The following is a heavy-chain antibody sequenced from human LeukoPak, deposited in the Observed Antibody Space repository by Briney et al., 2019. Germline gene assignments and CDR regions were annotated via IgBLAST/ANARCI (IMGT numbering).Heavy chain of an antibody. CDR3: ARHDCDSSRCSVNWFDP. CDR1: GAPLKSHY. J-gene: IGHJ5*02. CDR2: IYDSGNT. D-gene: IGHD2/OR15-2a*01. Sequence: PSETLSLTCSVSGAPLKSHYWTWIRQPPGKGLEWIGTIYDSGNTNYNPSLRSRLTISVDTSRNQFSLKLSSVTAADTAVYYCARHDCDSSRCSVNWFDPWGQGTLVTVSS. V-gene: IGHV4-59*08.